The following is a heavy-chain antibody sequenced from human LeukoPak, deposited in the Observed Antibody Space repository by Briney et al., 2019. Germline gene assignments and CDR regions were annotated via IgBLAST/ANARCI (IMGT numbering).Heavy chain of an antibody. D-gene: IGHD4-17*01. V-gene: IGHV4-30-2*01. Sequence: ASETLSLTCTVSGGSISSGGYYWSWIRQPPGKGLEWIGYIYHRGTTAYNPSLKSRVTISVDTSKNQFSLRLSSVTAADTAVYYCARGRDYGDKDYWGQGTLITVSS. CDR3: ARGRDYGDKDY. CDR2: IYHRGTT. J-gene: IGHJ4*02. CDR1: GGSISSGGYY.